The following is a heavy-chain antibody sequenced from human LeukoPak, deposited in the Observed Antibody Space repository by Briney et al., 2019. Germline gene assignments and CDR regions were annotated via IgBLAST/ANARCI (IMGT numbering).Heavy chain of an antibody. CDR2: IKQDGSEK. CDR3: AKDSTAILFDY. CDR1: GFTFSSYW. V-gene: IGHV3-7*03. J-gene: IGHJ4*02. Sequence: GGSLRLSCAASGFTFSSYWMSWVRQAPGKGLEWVANIKQDGSEKYYVDSVKGRFTISRDNSKNTLYLQMNSLRAEDTAVYYCAKDSTAILFDYWGQGTLVTVSS.